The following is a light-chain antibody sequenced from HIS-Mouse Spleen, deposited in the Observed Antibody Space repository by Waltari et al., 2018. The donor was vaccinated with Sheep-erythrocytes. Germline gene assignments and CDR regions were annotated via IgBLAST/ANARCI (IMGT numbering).Light chain of an antibody. Sequence: QSALTQPRSVSGSPGQSVTISCTGTSSDVGGYNYVSWYQQHPGKAPKLMIYDVSKRRSWVPDRCSGSKSGNTASLTISGLQAEDEADYYCCSYAGSYNHVFATGTKVTVL. V-gene: IGLV2-11*01. CDR2: DVS. CDR1: SSDVGGYNY. CDR3: CSYAGSYNHV. J-gene: IGLJ1*01.